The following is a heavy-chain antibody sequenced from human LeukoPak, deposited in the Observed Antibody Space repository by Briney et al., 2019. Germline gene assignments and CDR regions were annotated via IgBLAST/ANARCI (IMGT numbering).Heavy chain of an antibody. CDR3: ARGRPNYGDYDY. CDR2: IRSKANSYAT. J-gene: IGHJ4*02. CDR1: GFTFSGSA. Sequence: GGSLRLSCAASGFTFSGSAMHWVRQASGKGLEWVGRIRSKANSYATAYAASVKGRFTISRDDSKNTAYLQMNSLKTEDTAVYYCARGRPNYGDYDYWGQGTLVTVSS. V-gene: IGHV3-73*01. D-gene: IGHD4-17*01.